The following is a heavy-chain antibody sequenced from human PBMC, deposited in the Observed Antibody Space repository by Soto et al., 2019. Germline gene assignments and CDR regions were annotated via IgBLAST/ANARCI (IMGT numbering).Heavy chain of an antibody. D-gene: IGHD2-2*01. CDR1: GFSFSNYG. CDR3: AKTVGQLLFSPIDY. CDR2: ISYDGNNK. Sequence: PGGSLRLSCAASGFSFSNYGMHWVRQAPGKGLEWVAFISYDGNNKYYPDSVKGRFTISRDNSKNTLYLQMNTLRAEDTAVYYCAKTVGQLLFSPIDYWGQGTLVTVSS. V-gene: IGHV3-30*18. J-gene: IGHJ4*02.